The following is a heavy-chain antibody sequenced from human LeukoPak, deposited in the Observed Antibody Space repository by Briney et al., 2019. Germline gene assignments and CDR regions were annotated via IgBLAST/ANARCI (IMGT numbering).Heavy chain of an antibody. CDR2: ISSSSGYT. CDR3: AKTPVLLTGYSYYFDY. CDR1: GFTFSDYY. Sequence: GGSLRLSCAASGFTFSDYYMSWIRQAPGKGLEWVSYISSSSGYTKYADSVKGRFTISRDNAKNSLYLQMNSLRAEDTAVYYCAKTPVLLTGYSYYFDYWGQGTLVTVSS. V-gene: IGHV3-11*03. J-gene: IGHJ4*02. D-gene: IGHD3-9*01.